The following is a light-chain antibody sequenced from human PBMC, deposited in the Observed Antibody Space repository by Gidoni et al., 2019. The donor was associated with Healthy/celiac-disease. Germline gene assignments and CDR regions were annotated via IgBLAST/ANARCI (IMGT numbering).Light chain of an antibody. CDR1: QSVSSY. CDR3: QQRSNRAT. V-gene: IGKV3-11*01. CDR2: DAS. J-gene: IGKJ4*01. Sequence: EIVLTQSPATLSLSPGERATLSCRASQSVSSYLAWYQQKPGQAPRLLIYDASNRATGIPARFSGSGSGTDFTLTISSLEPEDFAVYYCQQRSNRATFXGXTKVEIK.